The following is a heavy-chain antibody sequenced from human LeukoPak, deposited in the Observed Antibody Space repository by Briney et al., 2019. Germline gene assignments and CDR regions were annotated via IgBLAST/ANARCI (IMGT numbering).Heavy chain of an antibody. CDR3: VRDLVRGVHPVFYFDL. CDR1: GFPFSDYS. CDR2: ISGRSDYI. Sequence: KPGGSLRLSCAASGFPFSDYSMNWVRQAPGKGLEWVSSISGRSDYIYSADSVKGRFTISRDNARKSLYLQMTSLRADDTAVYFCVRDLVRGVHPVFYFDLWGRGTLVTVSS. D-gene: IGHD3-10*01. J-gene: IGHJ2*01. V-gene: IGHV3-21*01.